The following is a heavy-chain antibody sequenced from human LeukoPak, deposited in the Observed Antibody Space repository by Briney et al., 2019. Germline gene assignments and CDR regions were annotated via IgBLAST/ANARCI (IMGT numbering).Heavy chain of an antibody. D-gene: IGHD3-16*01. Sequence: SETLSLTCTVSGGSISSYYWSWIRQPPGKGLEWGGCIYYSGSTNYNPSLKSRVTISVDTSKNPFSLQLSSVNAADPAVYYCARETSQKGAHYMDVWGKGTAVTISS. CDR3: ARETSQKGAHYMDV. CDR1: GGSISSYY. J-gene: IGHJ6*03. V-gene: IGHV4-59*01. CDR2: IYYSGST.